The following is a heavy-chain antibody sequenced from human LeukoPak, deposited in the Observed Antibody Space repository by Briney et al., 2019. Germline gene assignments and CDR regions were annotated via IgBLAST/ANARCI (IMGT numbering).Heavy chain of an antibody. J-gene: IGHJ6*03. D-gene: IGHD3-3*01. CDR1: GGSISSYY. V-gene: IGHV4-59*01. Sequence: PSETLSLTCTVSGGSISSYYWSWIRQPPGKGLEWIGYIYYSGSTNYNPSLKSRGTISVDTSKNQFSLKLSSVTAADPAVYYCARAGFPGGGFWSGYYTSQYYYYMDVWGKGTTVTVSS. CDR3: ARAGFPGGGFWSGYYTSQYYYYMDV. CDR2: IYYSGST.